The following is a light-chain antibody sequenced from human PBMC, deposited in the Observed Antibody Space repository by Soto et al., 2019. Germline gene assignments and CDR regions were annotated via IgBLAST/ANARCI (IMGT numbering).Light chain of an antibody. J-gene: IGKJ1*01. CDR3: HQTDSIPET. V-gene: IGKV1-39*01. CDR2: AAS. Sequence: DIQMTQSPSSLSASVGDTVTITCRASQSISLLLNWYQQKPGKAPKLLIYAASSVQSGVPSRFSGNGSGTDFTLTISSLQPEDFATYYCHQTDSIPETFGQGTKVEIK. CDR1: QSISLL.